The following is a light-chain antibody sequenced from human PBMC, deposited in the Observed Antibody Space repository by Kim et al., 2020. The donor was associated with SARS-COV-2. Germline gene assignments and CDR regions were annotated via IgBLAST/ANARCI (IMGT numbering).Light chain of an antibody. CDR2: DVS. CDR3: SSYTSSSTRV. V-gene: IGLV2-14*03. CDR1: SSDVGGYNY. Sequence: GQSMTISCTGTSSDVGGYNYVSWYQQHPGKAPQLMIYDVSNRPSGVSNRFSGSKSGNTASLTISGLQAEDEADYYCSSYTSSSTRVFGGGTQLTVL. J-gene: IGLJ3*02.